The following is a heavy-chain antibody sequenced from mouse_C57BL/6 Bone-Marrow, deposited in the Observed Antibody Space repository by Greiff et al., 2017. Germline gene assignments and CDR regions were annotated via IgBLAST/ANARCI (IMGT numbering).Heavy chain of an antibody. Sequence: QVQLQQPGAELVKPGASVKLSCKASGYTFTSYWMHWVKQRPGRGLEWIGRIDPNSGGTKYNEKFKSKATLTVDKPSSTAYMQLSSLTSEDSAVYYCARGIYYDYDGGYAMDYWGQGTSVTVSS. CDR2: IDPNSGGT. V-gene: IGHV1-72*01. D-gene: IGHD2-4*01. CDR1: GYTFTSYW. CDR3: ARGIYYDYDGGYAMDY. J-gene: IGHJ4*01.